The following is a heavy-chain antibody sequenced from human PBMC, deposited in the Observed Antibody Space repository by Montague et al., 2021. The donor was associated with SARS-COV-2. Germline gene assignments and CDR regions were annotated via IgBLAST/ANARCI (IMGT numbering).Heavy chain of an antibody. Sequence: SETLSLTCAVYGGSFSGYYWSWIRQPPEKGLEWIGEINQSGRTNNNPSLKSRVIISVDTSKNQFSLKLSSVTAADTAVYYCTRRVSTVWDVTVSAELDYWGQGILVIVSS. D-gene: IGHD3-16*01. CDR2: INQSGRT. CDR3: TRRVSTVWDVTVSAELDY. V-gene: IGHV4-34*01. CDR1: GGSFSGYY. J-gene: IGHJ4*02.